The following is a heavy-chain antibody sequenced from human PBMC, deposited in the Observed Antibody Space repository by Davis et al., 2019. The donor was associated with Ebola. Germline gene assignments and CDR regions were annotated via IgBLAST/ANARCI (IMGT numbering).Heavy chain of an antibody. D-gene: IGHD3-16*01. CDR1: GGSFSGYY. Sequence: GSLRLSCAVYGGSFSGYYWSWIRQPPGKGLEWIGEINHSGSTNYNPSLKSRVTISVDKSKNQFSLKLSSVTAADTAVYYCARGVGAGPLFDYWGQGTLVTVSS. V-gene: IGHV4-34*01. CDR3: ARGVGAGPLFDY. J-gene: IGHJ4*02. CDR2: INHSGST.